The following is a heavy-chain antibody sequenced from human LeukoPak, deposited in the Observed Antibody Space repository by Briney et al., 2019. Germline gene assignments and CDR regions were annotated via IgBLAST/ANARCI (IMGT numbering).Heavy chain of an antibody. CDR1: GGSFSGYY. J-gene: IGHJ4*02. Sequence: SETLSLTCAVYGGSFSGYYWSWIRQPPGKGLEWIGEINHSGSTNYNPSLKSRVTISVDTSKNQFSLKLSSATAADTAVYYCARTVTADYWGQGTLVTVSS. CDR2: INHSGST. CDR3: ARTVTADY. V-gene: IGHV4-34*01. D-gene: IGHD4-17*01.